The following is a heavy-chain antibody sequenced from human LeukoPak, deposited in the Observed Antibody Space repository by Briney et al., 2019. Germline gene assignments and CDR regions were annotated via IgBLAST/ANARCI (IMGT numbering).Heavy chain of an antibody. CDR2: ISSSRSYI. Sequence: GGSLRLSCAASGFTFSSYSMNWVRPAPGKGLEWVSSISSSRSYIYYADSVKGRFTISRDNAKNTLYLQMNSLRAEDTAVYYCARVGLAYGGNGTHWGQGTLVTVSS. V-gene: IGHV3-21*01. D-gene: IGHD4-23*01. J-gene: IGHJ4*02. CDR3: ARVGLAYGGNGTH. CDR1: GFTFSSYS.